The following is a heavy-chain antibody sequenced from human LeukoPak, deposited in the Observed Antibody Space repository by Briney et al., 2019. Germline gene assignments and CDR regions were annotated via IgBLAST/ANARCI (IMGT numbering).Heavy chain of an antibody. Sequence: SETLSLTCTVSGDSISSYYWTWIRQPPGKGLEWIGYIYYSGSTNHNPSLKSRVTISVDTSKNQFSLWLSSVTAADTAVYYCARGDSSGYQVFDYWGQGTLVTVSS. CDR1: GDSISSYY. D-gene: IGHD3-22*01. CDR3: ARGDSSGYQVFDY. CDR2: IYYSGST. J-gene: IGHJ4*02. V-gene: IGHV4-59*01.